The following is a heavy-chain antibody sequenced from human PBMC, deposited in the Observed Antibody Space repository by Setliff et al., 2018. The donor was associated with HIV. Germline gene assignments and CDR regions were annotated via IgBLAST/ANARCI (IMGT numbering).Heavy chain of an antibody. CDR1: GGSISSYF. V-gene: IGHV4-59*01. CDR3: ARARPTTVTLEPDAFDI. CDR2: IYYSGST. Sequence: KTSETLSLTCKVSGGSISSYFWSWIRQPPGKRLEWIGYIYYSGSTNYSPSLKSRVTISVDTSKSQLSLKLSSVTAADTAVYYCARARPTTVTLEPDAFDIWGQGTMVTVSS. J-gene: IGHJ3*02. D-gene: IGHD4-17*01.